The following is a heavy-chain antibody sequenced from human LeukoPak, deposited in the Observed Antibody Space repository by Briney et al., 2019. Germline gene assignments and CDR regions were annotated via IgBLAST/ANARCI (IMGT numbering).Heavy chain of an antibody. Sequence: GGSLRLSCAASGFTFSHHGVHWVRQAPGKGLEWVAFILYDGSNKYYVDSVKGRFTISRDNSNNALSLQMNSLRAEDTAMYYCARAVDKGTGYYMDFWGQGTLVTVSS. CDR2: ILYDGSNK. V-gene: IGHV3-30*02. J-gene: IGHJ4*02. CDR1: GFTFSHHG. D-gene: IGHD3-22*01. CDR3: ARAVDKGTGYYMDF.